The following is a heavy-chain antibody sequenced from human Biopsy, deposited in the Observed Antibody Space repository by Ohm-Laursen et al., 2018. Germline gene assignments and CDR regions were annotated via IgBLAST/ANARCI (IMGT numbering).Heavy chain of an antibody. D-gene: IGHD4-11*01. CDR2: IYYSVLT. Sequence: GTLSLTCVVSGDSVTKYYWSWIRQPPGKGLEWIGHIYYSVLTNYNPSLQSRVSISVDTSRNQVSLTLSSVTAADTAVYYCARDSGILNYGNFKYYHYYGMDVWGQGTKVTVSS. V-gene: IGHV4-59*02. CDR1: GDSVTKYY. CDR3: ARDSGILNYGNFKYYHYYGMDV. J-gene: IGHJ6*02.